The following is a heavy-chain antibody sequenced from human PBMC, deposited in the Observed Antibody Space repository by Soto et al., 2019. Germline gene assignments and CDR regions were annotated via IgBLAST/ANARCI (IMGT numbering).Heavy chain of an antibody. V-gene: IGHV1-69*02. Sequence: QVQLVQSGAEVKKPGSSVKVSCKASGGTFSSYTISWVRQAPGQGLEWMGRIIPILGIANYAQKFQGRVTITADKSTSSAYLELSSLRSEDTAVYYCARAGSRYCSSTSCYFWFDPWGQGTLATVSS. D-gene: IGHD2-2*01. J-gene: IGHJ5*02. CDR2: IIPILGIA. CDR3: ARAGSRYCSSTSCYFWFDP. CDR1: GGTFSSYT.